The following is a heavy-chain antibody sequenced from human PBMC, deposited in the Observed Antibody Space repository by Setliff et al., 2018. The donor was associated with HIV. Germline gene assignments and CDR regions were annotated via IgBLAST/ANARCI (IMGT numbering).Heavy chain of an antibody. V-gene: IGHV4-39*07. Sequence: TLSLTCTVSTDSFSNRGFYWGWVRQPPGRGLEWIGSVYYSGRTYYNPSLKSRVTMSIDTSKNQFSLNLSSVTAAETAVYYCARDGPLEGSYRYYYYYMDVWGKGTTVTVSS. J-gene: IGHJ6*03. CDR3: ARDGPLEGSYRYYYYYMDV. CDR2: VYYSGRT. D-gene: IGHD3-10*01. CDR1: TDSFSNRGFY.